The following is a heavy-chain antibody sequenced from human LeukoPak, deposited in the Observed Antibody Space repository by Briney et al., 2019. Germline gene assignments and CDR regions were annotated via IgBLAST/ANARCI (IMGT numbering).Heavy chain of an antibody. V-gene: IGHV3-33*01. Sequence: GRSLRLSFAASGFTFSSYGMHWVRQAPGEGLEWVAVIWYDGSNKYYADSVKGRFTISRDNSKNTLYLQMNSLRAEDTAVYYCARSLDYGDSEPSTFDYWGQGTLVTVSS. CDR1: GFTFSSYG. J-gene: IGHJ4*02. D-gene: IGHD4-17*01. CDR2: IWYDGSNK. CDR3: ARSLDYGDSEPSTFDY.